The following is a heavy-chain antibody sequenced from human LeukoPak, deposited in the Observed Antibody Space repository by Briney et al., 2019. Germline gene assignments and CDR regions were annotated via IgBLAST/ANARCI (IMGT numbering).Heavy chain of an antibody. V-gene: IGHV1-46*01. D-gene: IGHD3-10*01. Sequence: ASVMNSCKASGDTFTSYYMHWVRQPPGQGLEWMGIINPSGGCTSYAQTFQGRVTMTEDTSTDTAYMELSSLRSEDTAAYYCATVTSLPFGNWGQRTLVTVSS. CDR3: ATVTSLPFGN. CDR2: INPSGGCT. J-gene: IGHJ4*02. CDR1: GDTFTSYY.